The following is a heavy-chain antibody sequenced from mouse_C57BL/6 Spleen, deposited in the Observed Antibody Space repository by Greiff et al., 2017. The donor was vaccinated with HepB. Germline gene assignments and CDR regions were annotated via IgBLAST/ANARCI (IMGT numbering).Heavy chain of an antibody. D-gene: IGHD2-1*01. CDR3: ARWKGYGNYEDYFDY. CDR2: IDPSDSYT. V-gene: IGHV1-50*01. CDR1: GYTFTSYW. Sequence: QVQLQQPGAELVKPGASVKLSCKASGYTFTSYWMQWVKQRPGQGLEWIGEIDPSDSYTNYNQKFKGKATLTVDTSSSTAYMQLSSLTSEDSAVYYCARWKGYGNYEDYFDYWGQGTTLTVSS. J-gene: IGHJ2*01.